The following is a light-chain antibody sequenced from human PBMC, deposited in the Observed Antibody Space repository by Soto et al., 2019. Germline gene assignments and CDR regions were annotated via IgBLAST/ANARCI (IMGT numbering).Light chain of an antibody. J-gene: IGLJ1*01. Sequence: QSVLTQPPSASGSPGQSVTISCTGTSSVVGGYNYVSWYQQYPGKAPKLMIYEVNKRPSGVPDRFSGSKSGNTASLTVSGLQAEDEADYYCSSYAGSILYVFGTGTKVTVL. CDR3: SSYAGSILYV. V-gene: IGLV2-8*01. CDR1: SSVVGGYNY. CDR2: EVN.